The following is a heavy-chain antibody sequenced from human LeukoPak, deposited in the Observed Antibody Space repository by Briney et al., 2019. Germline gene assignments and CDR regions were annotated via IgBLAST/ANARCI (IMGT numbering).Heavy chain of an antibody. J-gene: IGHJ4*02. V-gene: IGHV3-21*01. CDR3: ARDGGNLYDFCSGYYRRKAN. CDR1: GFTFSSYS. CDR2: ISSSSSYI. Sequence: GGSLRLSCAASGFTFSSYSMNWVRQPPGKGLEWVSSISSSSSYIYYADSVKGRFTISRDNAKNSLYLQMNSLRAEDTAVYYCARDGGNLYDFCSGYYRRKANWGQRTLVTVSS. D-gene: IGHD3-3*01.